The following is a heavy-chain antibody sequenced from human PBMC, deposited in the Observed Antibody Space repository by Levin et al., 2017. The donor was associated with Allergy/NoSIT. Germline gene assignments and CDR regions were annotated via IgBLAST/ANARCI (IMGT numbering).Heavy chain of an antibody. CDR2: TYYRSKWYN. CDR3: AREQRYSSGWCLGGCYYYYGMDV. J-gene: IGHJ6*02. Sequence: SETLSLTCAISGDSVSSNSAAWNWIRQSPSRGLEWLGRTYYRSKWYNDYAVSVKSRITINPDTSKNQFSLQLNSVTPEDTAVYYCAREQRYSSGWCLGGCYYYYGMDVWGQGTTVTVSS. CDR1: GDSVSSNSAA. V-gene: IGHV6-1*01. D-gene: IGHD6-19*01.